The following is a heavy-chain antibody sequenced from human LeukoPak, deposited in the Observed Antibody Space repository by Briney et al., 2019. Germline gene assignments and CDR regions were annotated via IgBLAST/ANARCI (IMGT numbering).Heavy chain of an antibody. D-gene: IGHD3-10*01. J-gene: IGHJ4*02. V-gene: IGHV4-34*01. CDR2: INHSGST. CDR1: GGPFSGYY. Sequence: SETLSLTCAVYGGPFSGYYWSWIRQPPGKGLEWIGEINHSGSTNYNPSLKSRVTISVDTSKNQFSLKLSSVTAADTAVYYCARGILLWFGETQFDYWGQGTLVTVSS. CDR3: ARGILLWFGETQFDY.